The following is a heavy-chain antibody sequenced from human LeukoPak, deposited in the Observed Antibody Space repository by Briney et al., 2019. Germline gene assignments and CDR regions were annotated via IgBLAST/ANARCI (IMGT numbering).Heavy chain of an antibody. J-gene: IGHJ4*02. V-gene: IGHV3-30*04. CDR3: AILSVPGDYFDY. CDR2: ISYDGSNK. CDR1: GFTFSSYA. Sequence: PGGSLRLSCAASGFTFSSYAMHWVRQAPGKGLEWVAVISYDGSNKYYADSVKGRFTISRDNSKNTLYLQMNNLRVEDTAVYYCAILSVPGDYFDYWGQGTLVTVSS. D-gene: IGHD3-10*02.